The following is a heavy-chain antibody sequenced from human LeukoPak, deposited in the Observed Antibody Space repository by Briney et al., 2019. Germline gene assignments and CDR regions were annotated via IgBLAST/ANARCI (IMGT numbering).Heavy chain of an antibody. CDR1: GSTFSSYG. CDR3: AKGEGIAAAGVDY. D-gene: IGHD6-13*01. J-gene: IGHJ4*02. Sequence: GGSLTLSCAASGSTFSSYGMHWVRQAPGKGLEWVAVISYDGSNKYYADSVKGRFTISRDNSKNTLYLQMNSLRAEDTAVYYCAKGEGIAAAGVDYWGQGTLVTVSS. V-gene: IGHV3-30*18. CDR2: ISYDGSNK.